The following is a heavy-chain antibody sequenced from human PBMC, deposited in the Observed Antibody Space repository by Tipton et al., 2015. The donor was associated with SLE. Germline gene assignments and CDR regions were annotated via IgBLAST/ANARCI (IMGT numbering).Heavy chain of an antibody. CDR3: ARTDFWGAHDY. CDR2: FYTTGTT. D-gene: IGHD3-3*01. J-gene: IGHJ4*02. V-gene: IGHV4-4*07. Sequence: TLSLTCTVSGVSISDSYWTWVRQPAGKTLEWIGRFYTTGTTSYNSSLKSRVTISIDTSKNQFALKVTSVTAADTTVYYCARTDFWGAHDYWGQGTLVTVSS. CDR1: GVSISDSY.